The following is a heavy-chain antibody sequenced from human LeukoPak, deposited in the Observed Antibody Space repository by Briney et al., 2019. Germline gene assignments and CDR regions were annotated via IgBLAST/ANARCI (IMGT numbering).Heavy chain of an antibody. V-gene: IGHV1-69*05. CDR2: IIPIFGTA. CDR1: GGTFSSYA. J-gene: IGHJ5*02. CDR3: ARNRRDGYNRWFDP. D-gene: IGHD5-24*01. Sequence: SVKVSCKASGGTFSSYAISWVRHAPGQGLEWMGGIIPIFGTANYAQEFQGRVTITTDESTSTAYIELSSLRSEDTAVYYCARNRRDGYNRWFDPWGQGTLVTVSS.